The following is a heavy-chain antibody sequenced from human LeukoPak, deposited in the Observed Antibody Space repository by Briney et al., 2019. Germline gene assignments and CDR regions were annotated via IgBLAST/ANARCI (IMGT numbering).Heavy chain of an antibody. V-gene: IGHV3-23*01. CDR1: GFTFSSYA. Sequence: GGSLRLSCAASGFTFSSYAMSWVRQAPGKGLEWVSAISGSGGSTYYADSVKGRFTISRDNSKNTLYLQMNSLRAEDTAVYYCASGRAYYYYYGMDVWGQGTMVTVSS. CDR3: ASGRAYYYYYGMDV. J-gene: IGHJ6*02. CDR2: ISGSGGST. D-gene: IGHD1-26*01.